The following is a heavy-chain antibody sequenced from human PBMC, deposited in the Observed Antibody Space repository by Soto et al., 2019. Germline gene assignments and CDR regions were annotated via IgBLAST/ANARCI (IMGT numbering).Heavy chain of an antibody. Sequence: GGSLRLSCAASGFTFSSYAMSWVRQAPGKGLEWVSAISGSGGSTYYAESVKGRFTISRDNSKNTLYLQMNSLRAEDTAVYYSAKPLYCSSPSCYAENFDSWGQGTLVTVSS. CDR3: AKPLYCSSPSCYAENFDS. D-gene: IGHD2-2*01. J-gene: IGHJ4*02. CDR1: GFTFSSYA. V-gene: IGHV3-23*01. CDR2: ISGSGGST.